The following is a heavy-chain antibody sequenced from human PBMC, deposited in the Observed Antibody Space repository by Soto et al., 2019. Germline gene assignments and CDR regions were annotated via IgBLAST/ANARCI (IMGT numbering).Heavy chain of an antibody. V-gene: IGHV4-38-2*01. D-gene: IGHD1-1*01. CDR1: GYSIASGYY. CDR2: IYHAGSV. Sequence: SETLSLTCAVSGYSIASGYYWAWIRQSPGKGLEWIGSIYHAGSVYYNPSLNSRVAVSLDTSKNHFSLKLTSVTAADTAVYYCAGTFDYYGMDVWGQGTTVTVSS. CDR3: AGTFDYYGMDV. J-gene: IGHJ6*02.